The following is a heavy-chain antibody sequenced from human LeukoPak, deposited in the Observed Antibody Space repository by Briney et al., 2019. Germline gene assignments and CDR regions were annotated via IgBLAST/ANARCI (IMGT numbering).Heavy chain of an antibody. J-gene: IGHJ4*02. CDR2: INPNSGGT. CDR1: GYTFTDYR. D-gene: IGHD5-24*01. V-gene: IGHV1-2*02. CDR3: ARPLGDGGYNTFDY. Sequence: ASVKVSCKASGYTFTDYRISWVRQAPGQGLEWMGWINPNSGGTNYAQKFQGRVTMTRDTSISTAYMELSRLRSDDTAVYYCARPLGDGGYNTFDYWGQGALVTVSS.